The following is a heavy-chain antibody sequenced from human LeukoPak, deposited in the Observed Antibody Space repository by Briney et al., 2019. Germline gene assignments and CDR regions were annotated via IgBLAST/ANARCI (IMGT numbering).Heavy chain of an antibody. CDR1: GDSASSNSVT. D-gene: IGHD2-2*01. CDR2: TYYRSTWYN. J-gene: IGHJ5*02. V-gene: IGHV6-1*01. Sequence: PSQTLSLTCAISGDSASSNSVTWNWIRQSPSRGLEWLGRTYYRSTWYNDYAVSVRGRITVNPDTSKNQFSLHLNSVTPEDTAVYYCARRLTQYDCFDPWGQGILVTVPS. CDR3: ARRLTQYDCFDP.